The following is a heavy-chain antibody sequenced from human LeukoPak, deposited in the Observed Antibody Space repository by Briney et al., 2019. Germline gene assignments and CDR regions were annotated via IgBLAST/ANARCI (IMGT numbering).Heavy chain of an antibody. CDR3: ADEFGLKWLAD. Sequence: GASVKVSCKASGYTFTAYYMHWVRQAPGQGLEWMGWINPNSGGTKYAQKFQGRVTMTRDTSISTAYMELSRLRSDDTAVYYCADEFGLKWLADWGQGTLVTVSS. CDR1: GYTFTAYY. D-gene: IGHD6-19*01. V-gene: IGHV1-2*02. CDR2: INPNSGGT. J-gene: IGHJ4*02.